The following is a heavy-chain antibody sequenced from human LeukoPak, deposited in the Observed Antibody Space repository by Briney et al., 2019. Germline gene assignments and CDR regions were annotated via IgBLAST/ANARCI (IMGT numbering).Heavy chain of an antibody. V-gene: IGHV1-24*01. CDR1: GYLLRGSS. CDR2: FDAENGDI. J-gene: IGHJ3*01. CDR3: ATEDPSGLDVLLN. D-gene: IGHD6-19*01. Sequence: ASVKVSCKISGYLLRGSSMHWVRQAPGKGLEWMGGFDAENGDIIYAQKLQGRVTMTEDISTDTAYMELSDLRSDDTAVYYCATEDPSGLDVLLNWGQGTMVTVSS.